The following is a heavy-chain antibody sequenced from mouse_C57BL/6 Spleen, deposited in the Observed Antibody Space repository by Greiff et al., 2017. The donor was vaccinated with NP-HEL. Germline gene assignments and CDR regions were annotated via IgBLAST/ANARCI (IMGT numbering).Heavy chain of an antibody. CDR3: TRPAIYYCGSGIDY. J-gene: IGHJ2*01. CDR2: IDPETGGT. CDR1: GYTFTDYE. D-gene: IGHD1-1*01. V-gene: IGHV1-15*01. Sequence: QVQLQQSGAELVRPGASVTLSCKASGYTFTDYEMHWVKQTPVHGLEWIGAIDPETGGTAYNQKFKGKAILTADKSSSTAYMELRSLTSEDSAVYSCTRPAIYYCGSGIDYWGQGTTLTVSS.